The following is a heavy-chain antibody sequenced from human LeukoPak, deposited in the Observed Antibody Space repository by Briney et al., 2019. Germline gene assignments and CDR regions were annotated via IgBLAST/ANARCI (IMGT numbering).Heavy chain of an antibody. D-gene: IGHD6-19*01. CDR3: ARVRGSGCIDY. J-gene: IGHJ4*02. Sequence: SETLSLTCTVSGGSISSYYWSWIRQPPGKGLEWIGYIYYSGSTNYNPSLKSRVTISVDTSKNQFSLKLSSVTAADTAVYYCARVRGSGCIDYRGQGTLVTVSS. CDR2: IYYSGST. CDR1: GGSISSYY. V-gene: IGHV4-59*01.